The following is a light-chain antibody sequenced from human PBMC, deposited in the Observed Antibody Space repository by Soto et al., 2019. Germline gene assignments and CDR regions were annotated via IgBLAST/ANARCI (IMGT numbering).Light chain of an antibody. CDR3: KQYNNWLCT. CDR1: QSVGSN. CDR2: GAS. V-gene: IGKV3-15*01. Sequence: EIVLTQSPGTLSLSPGERATLYCRASQSVGSNYLAWYQQKPGQAPRLLIYGASTRAIGIPARFSGSGSGTEFTLTISSLQSEDVAVYYCKQYNNWLCTFGKWTNV. J-gene: IGKJ1*01.